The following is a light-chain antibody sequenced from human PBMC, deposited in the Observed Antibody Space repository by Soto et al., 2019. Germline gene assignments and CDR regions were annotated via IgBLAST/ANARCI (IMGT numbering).Light chain of an antibody. Sequence: EIVMTQSPATLSVSPGERAALCCRASQSVSSNLAWYQQKPGQAPRLLIYGASTRATGIPARFSGSGSGTEFTLTISSLQSEDFAVYYCQQYNNWPPRDTFGQGTKLEIK. CDR3: QQYNNWPPRDT. J-gene: IGKJ2*01. CDR1: QSVSSN. CDR2: GAS. V-gene: IGKV3-15*01.